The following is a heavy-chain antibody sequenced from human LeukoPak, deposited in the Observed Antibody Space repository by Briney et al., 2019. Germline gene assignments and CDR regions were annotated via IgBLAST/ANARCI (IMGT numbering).Heavy chain of an antibody. D-gene: IGHD3-10*01. CDR3: ARGGVNYYVSGSYWGFDY. CDR1: GYSFTTYW. CDR2: IYPDDSNT. J-gene: IGHJ4*02. Sequence: NHGESLKISCKASGYSFTTYWIGWARQIPGKGLEWMGIIYPDDSNTKYSPSFQGQVTISVDKSITTAYLQWSSLKASDTAMYYCARGGVNYYVSGSYWGFDYWGQGTLVTVSS. V-gene: IGHV5-51*01.